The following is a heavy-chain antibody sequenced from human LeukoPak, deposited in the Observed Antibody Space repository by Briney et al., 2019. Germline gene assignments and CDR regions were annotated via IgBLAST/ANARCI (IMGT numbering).Heavy chain of an antibody. Sequence: SETLSLTCSVSGCSIRSEDYYGRWIRQPAGKALEWIGHISSGGSTNYNPSLMSRVTISIDTSKNHFSLELTFVTAADTAVYYCTRAEDGCSDASCYGYWGQGTLVTVSP. J-gene: IGHJ4*02. CDR1: GCSIRSEDYY. D-gene: IGHD2-2*01. V-gene: IGHV4-61*09. CDR3: TRAEDGCSDASCYGY. CDR2: ISSGGST.